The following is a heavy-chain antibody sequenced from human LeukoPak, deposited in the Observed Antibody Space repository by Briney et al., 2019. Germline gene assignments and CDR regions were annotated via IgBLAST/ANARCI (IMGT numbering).Heavy chain of an antibody. CDR1: GFTFSTFA. CDR3: ATYRQVLLPFES. Sequence: GGSLRLSCAASGFTFSTFAMVWVRQPPGKGLEWVSSIFPSGGELHYADSVRGRFTISRDNSKSTLSLQMNSLRAEDTAIYYCATYRQVLLPFESWGQGALGTVSA. CDR2: IFPSGGEL. J-gene: IGHJ4*02. D-gene: IGHD2-8*02. V-gene: IGHV3-23*01.